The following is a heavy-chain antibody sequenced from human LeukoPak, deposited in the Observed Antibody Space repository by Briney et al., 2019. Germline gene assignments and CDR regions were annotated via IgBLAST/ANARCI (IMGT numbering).Heavy chain of an antibody. J-gene: IGHJ4*02. CDR1: GGSITSTLYY. D-gene: IGHD2/OR15-2a*01. Sequence: SETLSLTCTVSGGSITSTLYYWGWIRQPPGKGLEWIGSVYYSGTTYYNPSVMSRVTISVDTSKNQFSLRLYSVTAADTAVYYCASFMLPAPYNSKSEADYWGQGTLVTVSS. CDR3: ASFMLPAPYNSKSEADY. CDR2: VYYSGTT. V-gene: IGHV4-39*01.